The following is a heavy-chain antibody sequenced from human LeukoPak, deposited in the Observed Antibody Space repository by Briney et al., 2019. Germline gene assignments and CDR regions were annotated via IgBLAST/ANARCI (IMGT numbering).Heavy chain of an antibody. CDR1: GFSFPIYW. D-gene: IGHD2-2*01. J-gene: IGHJ3*02. CDR3: ARRYCSSTTCYRDAFDI. CDR2: IYPCDSDT. Sequence: GESLKISCRGSGFSFPIYWIGWVRQLPGKGLDWLGIIYPCDSDTRYSPSFQGRVTISADKSISTAYLQWSSLRASDTAMYYCARRYCSSTTCYRDAFDIWGQGTMVTVSS. V-gene: IGHV5-51*01.